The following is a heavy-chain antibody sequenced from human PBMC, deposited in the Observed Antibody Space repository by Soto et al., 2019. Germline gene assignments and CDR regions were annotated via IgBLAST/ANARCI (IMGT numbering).Heavy chain of an antibody. Sequence: PSETLSLTCAVYGGSFSGYYWSWIRQPPGKGLEWIGEINHSGSTNYNPSLKSRVTISVDTSKNQFSLKLSSVTAADTAVYYCARMGPTRITIFGVVITYYYYYYMDVWGKGTTVTAP. CDR1: GGSFSGYY. CDR3: ARMGPTRITIFGVVITYYYYYYMDV. J-gene: IGHJ6*03. CDR2: INHSGST. V-gene: IGHV4-34*01. D-gene: IGHD3-3*01.